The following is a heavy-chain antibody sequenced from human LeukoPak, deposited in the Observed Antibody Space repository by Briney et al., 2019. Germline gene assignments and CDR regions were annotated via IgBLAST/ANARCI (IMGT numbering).Heavy chain of an antibody. CDR1: GVSFSGYY. J-gene: IGHJ4*02. V-gene: IGHV4-34*01. Sequence: SETLPLTCAVYGVSFSGYYWSWIRQPPGKGLEWIGEINHSGSTNYNPSLKSRVTISVDTSKNQFSLKLSSVTAADTAVYYCEIFYYDILTGYYIGDYWGQGTLVTVSS. CDR2: INHSGST. CDR3: EIFYYDILTGYYIGDY. D-gene: IGHD3-9*01.